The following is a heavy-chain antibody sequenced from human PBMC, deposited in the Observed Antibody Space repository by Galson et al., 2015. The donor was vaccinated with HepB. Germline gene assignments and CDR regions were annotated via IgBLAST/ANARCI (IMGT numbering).Heavy chain of an antibody. Sequence: PALVKPTQTLTLTCTFSGFSLTTAGVGVGWLRQPPGKALEWLSLIYWGDDGGHTPSLRDRLNITKDNPRNKVALTITNLDPADTATYYCAHRDSDISSGTFYFYALDVWGQGITVTVSS. CDR2: IYWGDDG. CDR3: AHRDSDISSGTFYFYALDV. D-gene: IGHD6-6*01. J-gene: IGHJ6*02. CDR1: GFSLTTAGVG. V-gene: IGHV2-5*02.